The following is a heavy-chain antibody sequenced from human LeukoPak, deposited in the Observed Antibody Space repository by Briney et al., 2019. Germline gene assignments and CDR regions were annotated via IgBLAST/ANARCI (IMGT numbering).Heavy chain of an antibody. CDR1: GYTFTIYA. Sequence: ASVKVSFMASGYTFTIYAMHWVGQAPGQRREWMGWINAGNGNTKYSQKFQGRVTITRDTSASTAYMELSSLRSEDTAVYYCARSPSPYVWGSYRYVRGFDYWGQGTLVTVSS. V-gene: IGHV1-3*01. CDR3: ARSPSPYVWGSYRYVRGFDY. CDR2: INAGNGNT. J-gene: IGHJ4*02. D-gene: IGHD3-16*02.